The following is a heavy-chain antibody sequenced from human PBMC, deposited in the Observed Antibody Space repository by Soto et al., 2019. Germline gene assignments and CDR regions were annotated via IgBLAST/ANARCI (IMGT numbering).Heavy chain of an antibody. Sequence: QLQLVQSGAEVKKPGASVKVSCKASGYTFTDYYMHWVRQAPGQGLEWMGWINPGSGGTNFAQKFQGRVTMTRYTAISTAYMEVSSLTSDDTAVYYCARGVGSSWFDPWGQGTLVTVSS. V-gene: IGHV1-2*02. CDR3: ARGVGSSWFDP. D-gene: IGHD6-25*01. CDR1: GYTFTDYY. J-gene: IGHJ5*02. CDR2: INPGSGGT.